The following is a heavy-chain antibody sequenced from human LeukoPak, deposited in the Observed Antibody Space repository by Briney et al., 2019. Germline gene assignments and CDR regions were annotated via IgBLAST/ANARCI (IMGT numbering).Heavy chain of an antibody. CDR2: ISAYNGNT. J-gene: IGHJ5*02. Sequence: GSSVKVSCKASGYTFTSYGISWVRQAPGQGLEWMGWISAYNGNTNYAQKLQGRVTMTTDTSTSTAYMELRSLRSDDTAVYYCARWIAAAGKKTTYNWFDPWGQGTLVTVSS. CDR3: ARWIAAAGKKTTYNWFDP. V-gene: IGHV1-18*01. D-gene: IGHD6-13*01. CDR1: GYTFTSYG.